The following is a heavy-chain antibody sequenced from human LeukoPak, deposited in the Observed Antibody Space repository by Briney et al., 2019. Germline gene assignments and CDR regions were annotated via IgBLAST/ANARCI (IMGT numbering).Heavy chain of an antibody. CDR3: AAKGGYNWNRRAFDI. Sequence: GGSLRLSCAAPGFSLSSYEMNWVRQAPGKGLEWVSYISSSGSTIHHADSVKGRFTISRDNAKNSLYLLMNSLRAEDTAVYYCAAKGGYNWNRRAFDIWGQGTMVTVSS. CDR1: GFSLSSYE. CDR2: ISSSGSTI. V-gene: IGHV3-48*03. J-gene: IGHJ3*02. D-gene: IGHD1-20*01.